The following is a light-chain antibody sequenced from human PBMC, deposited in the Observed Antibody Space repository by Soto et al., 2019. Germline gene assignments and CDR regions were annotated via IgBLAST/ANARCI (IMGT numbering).Light chain of an antibody. Sequence: DIQITQSPSTLSGSVGDRLTITYRDSQTISSWLAWYQQKPGKAPKLLIYKASTLKSGVQSRFSGSGSGTEFTLTISSLQPDDFATYYCQHYNSYSEAFGQGTKVDIK. CDR1: QTISSW. V-gene: IGKV1-5*03. CDR2: KAS. J-gene: IGKJ1*01. CDR3: QHYNSYSEA.